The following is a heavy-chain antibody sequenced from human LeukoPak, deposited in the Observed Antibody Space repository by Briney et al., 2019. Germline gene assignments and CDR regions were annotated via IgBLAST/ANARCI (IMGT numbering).Heavy chain of an antibody. D-gene: IGHD6-13*01. J-gene: IGHJ5*02. Sequence: PGGSLRLSCAASGFTFSDYYMSWIRQAPGKGLEWVSYISSSGTTIHYGDSVKGRFTISRDNTKNSLYLQMNSLTAEDTAVYYCARSFAGRSSNWYPIGSWGQGTLVTVSS. CDR2: ISSSGTTI. CDR1: GFTFSDYY. V-gene: IGHV3-11*01. CDR3: ARSFAGRSSNWYPIGS.